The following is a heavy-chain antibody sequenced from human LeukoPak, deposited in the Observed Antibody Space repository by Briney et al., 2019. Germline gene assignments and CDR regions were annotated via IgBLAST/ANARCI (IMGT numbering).Heavy chain of an antibody. Sequence: GASVKVSCKASGYTFTAYYMHWVRQAPGQRLEWMGWVNPNSGGTNYAQKFQGRVSMTRDTSISTAYMDLSDLRSDDTAVYYCARGRNIEMTTMSGGSDYWGQGTLVTVSS. J-gene: IGHJ4*02. V-gene: IGHV1-2*02. CDR2: VNPNSGGT. D-gene: IGHD5-24*01. CDR1: GYTFTAYY. CDR3: ARGRNIEMTTMSGGSDY.